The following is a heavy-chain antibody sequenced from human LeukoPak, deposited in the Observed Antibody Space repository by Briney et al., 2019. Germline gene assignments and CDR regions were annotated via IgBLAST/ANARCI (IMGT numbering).Heavy chain of an antibody. D-gene: IGHD3-3*01. CDR3: ARDHPQSRNYDFWYPAFDV. Sequence: SETLSLTCTVSGGSISSYYWSWIRQPAGEGLEWIGRIYTSGSTNYNPSLKSRVTMSVDTSKNQFSLKLSSVTAADTAVYYCARDHPQSRNYDFWYPAFDVWGQGTMVTVSS. J-gene: IGHJ3*01. CDR1: GGSISSYY. V-gene: IGHV4-4*07. CDR2: IYTSGST.